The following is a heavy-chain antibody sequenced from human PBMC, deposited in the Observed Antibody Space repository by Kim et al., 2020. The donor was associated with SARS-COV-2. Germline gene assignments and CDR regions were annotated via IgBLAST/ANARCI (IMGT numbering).Heavy chain of an antibody. Sequence: SETLSLTCTVSGGSISSYYWSWIRQPPGKGLEWIGYIYYSGSTNYNPSLKSRVTISVDTSKNQFSLKLSSVTAADTAVYYCARGYYDFWSGYPTGAFDIWGQGTMVTVSS. CDR1: GGSISSYY. CDR3: ARGYYDFWSGYPTGAFDI. CDR2: IYYSGST. D-gene: IGHD3-3*01. J-gene: IGHJ3*02. V-gene: IGHV4-59*01.